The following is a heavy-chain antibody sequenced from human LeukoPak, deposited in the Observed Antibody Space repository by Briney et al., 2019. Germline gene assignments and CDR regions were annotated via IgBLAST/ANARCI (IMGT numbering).Heavy chain of an antibody. Sequence: GGSLRLSCAASGFTFSSYAMHWVRQAPGKGLEWVAVISYDGSNKYYADSVKGRFTISRDNSKNTLYLQMNSLRAEDTAVYYCAREYSSALPYYYYGMDVWGQGTTVTVSS. CDR2: ISYDGSNK. V-gene: IGHV3-30*04. CDR1: GFTFSSYA. J-gene: IGHJ6*02. D-gene: IGHD6-19*01. CDR3: AREYSSALPYYYYGMDV.